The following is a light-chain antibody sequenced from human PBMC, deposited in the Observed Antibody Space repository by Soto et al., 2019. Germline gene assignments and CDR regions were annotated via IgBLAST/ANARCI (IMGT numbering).Light chain of an antibody. CDR1: TSNVGNNY. V-gene: IGLV1-51*01. J-gene: IGLJ3*02. CDR3: ATWDSDLDSVL. CDR2: DND. Sequence: QSVVTQPPSVSAAPGQGVTLSCSGSTSNVGNNYVSWYQQVPRTAPKLLMYDNDQRASGVTERFSGAMSSTSASLAITGLQTGDEADYVSATWDSDLDSVLFGGGTQLTVL.